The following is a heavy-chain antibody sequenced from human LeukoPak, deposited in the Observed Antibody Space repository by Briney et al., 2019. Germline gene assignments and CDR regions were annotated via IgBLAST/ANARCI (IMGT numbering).Heavy chain of an antibody. V-gene: IGHV4-61*08. CDR3: ARDQGGGSPRHAFDI. CDR1: GGSVSSADYY. J-gene: IGHJ3*02. Sequence: SETLSLTCTVSGGSVSSADYYWSWIRHPPGKALEWIGYIYHTGSNNYKYSLKSRVTISLDPSENRFSLRLTSMTAADTAIYYCARDQGGGSPRHAFDIWGQGTMVTVSS. CDR2: IYHTGSN. D-gene: IGHD3-16*01.